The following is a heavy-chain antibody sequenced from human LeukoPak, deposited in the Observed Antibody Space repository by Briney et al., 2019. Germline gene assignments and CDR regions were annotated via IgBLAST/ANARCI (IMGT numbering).Heavy chain of an antibody. CDR1: GGSISGYY. J-gene: IGHJ4*02. V-gene: IGHV4-4*09. D-gene: IGHD1-26*01. CDR2: IYTSGST. CDR3: ARAYSRSYSHFDD. Sequence: SETLSPTCTVSGGSISGYYWSWIRQPPGKGLEWIGYIYTSGSTNYNPSLKSRVTTSVDTSKNQFSLRLSSVTAADTAMYFCARAYSRSYSHFDDWGQGTLVTVSS.